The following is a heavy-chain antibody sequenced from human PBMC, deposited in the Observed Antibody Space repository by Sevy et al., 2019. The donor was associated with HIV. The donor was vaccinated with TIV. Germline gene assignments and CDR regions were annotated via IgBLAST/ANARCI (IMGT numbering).Heavy chain of an antibody. CDR2: ISAYNGNT. CDR1: GYTFTSYG. CDR3: ARDEGMVRGLYGMDV. Sequence: ASVKVSCKASGYTFTSYGISWVRQAPGQGLEWMGWISAYNGNTNYAQKLQGRVTMNTDTSTSTAYMEVRSLRSDDTAVYYCARDEGMVRGLYGMDVWGQGTTVTVSS. J-gene: IGHJ6*02. V-gene: IGHV1-18*01. D-gene: IGHD3-10*01.